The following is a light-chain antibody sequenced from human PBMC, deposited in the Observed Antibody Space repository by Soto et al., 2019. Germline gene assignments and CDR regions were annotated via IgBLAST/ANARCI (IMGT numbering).Light chain of an antibody. Sequence: DIQMTQSPSTLSASVGDRVTITCRASQTISSWLAWYQQKPGKAPKLLIFKASSLQTGVPSKFSGSGSGTEFTLTISSLQSEDFALYYCQHYNNWPVTFGGGTKVDIK. J-gene: IGKJ4*01. CDR3: QHYNNWPVT. V-gene: IGKV1-5*03. CDR2: KAS. CDR1: QTISSW.